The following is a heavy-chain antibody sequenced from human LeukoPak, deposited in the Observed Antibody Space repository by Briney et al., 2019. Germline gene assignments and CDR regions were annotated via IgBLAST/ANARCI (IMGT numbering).Heavy chain of an antibody. CDR3: ARKGSLSTYYDILIGYCCSYYYYGMDV. CDR1: GFTFSSYG. V-gene: IGHV3-33*01. D-gene: IGHD3-9*01. J-gene: IGHJ6*02. CDR2: IWYDGSNK. Sequence: GGSLRLSCAASGFTFSSYGMHWVRQAPGKGLEWVAVIWYDGSNKYYAVSVKGRFTISRDNSKNTPYLQMNSLRAEDTAVYYCARKGSLSTYYDILIGYCCSYYYYGMDVWGQGTTVTVSS.